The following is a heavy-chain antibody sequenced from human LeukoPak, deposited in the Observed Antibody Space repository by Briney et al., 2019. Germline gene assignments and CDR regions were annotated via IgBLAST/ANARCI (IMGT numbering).Heavy chain of an antibody. Sequence: NPSETLSLTCTVSGYSISSGYYWGWIRQPPGKGLEWIGYIYYSGSTNYNPSLKSRVTISVDTSKNQFSLKLSSVTAADTAVYYCARLDYDSSPGEDAFDIWGQGTMVTVSS. CDR3: ARLDYDSSPGEDAFDI. D-gene: IGHD3-22*01. CDR1: GYSISSGYY. J-gene: IGHJ3*02. CDR2: IYYSGST. V-gene: IGHV4-61*01.